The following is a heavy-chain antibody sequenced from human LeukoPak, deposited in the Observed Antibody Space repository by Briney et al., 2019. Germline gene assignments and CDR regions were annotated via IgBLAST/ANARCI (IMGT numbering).Heavy chain of an antibody. V-gene: IGHV4-30-2*01. CDR2: IYHSGST. CDR3: ARDSAGYCSSTSCHPDY. J-gene: IGHJ4*02. Sequence: PSQTLSLTCTVSGGSISSGGYYWSWIRQPPGKGLEWIGYIYHSGSTYYNPSLKSRVTISVDRSKNQFSLKLSSVTAADTAVYYCARDSAGYCSSTSCHPDYWGQGTLVTVSS. D-gene: IGHD2-2*01. CDR1: GGSISSGGYY.